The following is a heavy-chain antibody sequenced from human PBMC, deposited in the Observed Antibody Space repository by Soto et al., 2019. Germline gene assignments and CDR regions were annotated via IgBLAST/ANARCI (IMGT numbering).Heavy chain of an antibody. V-gene: IGHV3-30*18. Sequence: GSLRLSCAASGFTFSSYGMHWVRQAPGKGLEWVAVISYDGSNKYYADSVKGRFTISRDNSKNTLYLQMNSLRAEDTAVYYCAKDSSSSLYFDYWGQGTLVTVSS. CDR1: GFTFSSYG. CDR3: AKDSSSSLYFDY. J-gene: IGHJ4*02. D-gene: IGHD6-6*01. CDR2: ISYDGSNK.